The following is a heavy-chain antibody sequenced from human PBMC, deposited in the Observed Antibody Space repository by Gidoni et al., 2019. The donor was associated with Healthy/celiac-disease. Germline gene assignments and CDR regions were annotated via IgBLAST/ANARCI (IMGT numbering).Heavy chain of an antibody. V-gene: IGHV3-33*01. CDR3: ARPGAVYYYYYYGMDV. J-gene: IGHJ6*02. CDR2: IWYDGSNK. D-gene: IGHD1-20*01. CDR1: GFPFSSYG. Sequence: QVQLVESGGGVVQPGRSLRLSCAASGFPFSSYGMHWVRQAPGKGLEWVAVIWYDGSNKYYADSVKGRFTISRDNSKNTLYLQMNSLRAEDTAVYYCARPGAVYYYYYYGMDVWGQGTTVTVSS.